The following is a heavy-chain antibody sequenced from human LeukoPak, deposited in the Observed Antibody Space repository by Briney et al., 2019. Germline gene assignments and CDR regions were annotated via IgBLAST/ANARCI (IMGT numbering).Heavy chain of an antibody. CDR1: GFTFSSYA. Sequence: GGSLSLSCAASGFTFSSYAMSWVRQAPGKGLERVSAISGSGSSTYYADSVKGRFTISRDNSKNTLYLQMNSLRAEDTAVYHCAKAPRGMSLIGFFQHWGQGALVPVSS. CDR3: AKAPRGMSLIGFFQH. V-gene: IGHV3-23*01. J-gene: IGHJ1*01. CDR2: ISGSGSST. D-gene: IGHD3-16*01.